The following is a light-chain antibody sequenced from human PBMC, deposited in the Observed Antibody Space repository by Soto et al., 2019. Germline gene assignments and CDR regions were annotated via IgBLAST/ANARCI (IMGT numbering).Light chain of an antibody. J-gene: IGLJ2*01. CDR2: RNN. Sequence: QSVLTQPPSASETPGQRVTISCSGSSSNIGSNYVYWYQQLPGTAPKLLIYRNNQRPSGVPDRFSGSKSGTSASLAISGLRSEDEADYYCAAWDGSLTGPVFGGGTKLTVL. CDR1: SSNIGSNY. V-gene: IGLV1-47*01. CDR3: AAWDGSLTGPV.